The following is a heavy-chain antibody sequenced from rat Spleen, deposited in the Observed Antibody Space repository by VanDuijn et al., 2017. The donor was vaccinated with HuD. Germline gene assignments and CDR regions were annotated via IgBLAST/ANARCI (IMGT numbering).Heavy chain of an antibody. CDR2: ISYSGST. D-gene: IGHD1-2*01. Sequence: EVQLQESGPGLVKPSQSLSLTCSVTGYSITSNYWGWIRKFPGNKMEWIGHISYSGSTSYNPSLKSRISITRDTSKNQFFLQLNSVTTEDTATYYCAVTGYYSSYTRLMDAWGQGASVTVSS. J-gene: IGHJ4*01. V-gene: IGHV3-1*01. CDR3: AVTGYYSSYTRLMDA. CDR1: GYSITSNY.